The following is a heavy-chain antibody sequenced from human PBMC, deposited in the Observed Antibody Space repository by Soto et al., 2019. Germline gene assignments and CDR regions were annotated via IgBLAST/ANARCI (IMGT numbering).Heavy chain of an antibody. CDR2: IYYSGST. CDR3: ARPRSSGYAGEFDY. J-gene: IGHJ4*02. D-gene: IGHD3-22*01. V-gene: IGHV4-59*01. Sequence: QVQLQESGPGLVKPSETLSLTCTVSGGSISPYYWSWIRQPPGKGLEWIGFIYYSGSTNYNPSLRSRVTISVDTSPNQFSLMLTSVTAADTAVYYCARPRSSGYAGEFDYWGQGTLVTVSS. CDR1: GGSISPYY.